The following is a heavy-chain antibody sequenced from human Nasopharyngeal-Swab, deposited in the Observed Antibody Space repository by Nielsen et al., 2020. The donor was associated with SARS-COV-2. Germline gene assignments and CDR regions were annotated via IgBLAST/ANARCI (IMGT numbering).Heavy chain of an antibody. CDR2: ISYDGSNK. D-gene: IGHD5-18*01. V-gene: IGHV3-30*03. CDR3: ARDDLNVRYSYVYRTVGLPDY. J-gene: IGHJ4*02. Sequence: WIRQPPGKGLEWVAVISYDGSNKYYADSVKGRFTISRDNSKNTLYLQMNSLRADDTAVYYCARDDLNVRYSYVYRTVGLPDYWGQGTLVIVSS.